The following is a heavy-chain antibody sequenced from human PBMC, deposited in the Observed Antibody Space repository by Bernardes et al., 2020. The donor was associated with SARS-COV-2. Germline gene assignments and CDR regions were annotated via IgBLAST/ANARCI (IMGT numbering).Heavy chain of an antibody. J-gene: IGHJ4*02. CDR2: IIARGGST. CDR3: AMLIVVVSGSANDY. Sequence: GGFLRLSRAAPGFTLSNYVMNWVPQAPGEGLEWVSAIIARGGSTYYADSVKGRFTISRDNSKNTLYLQMNNLRAEDTAVYYCAMLIVVVSGSANDYWGQGALVTVSS. D-gene: IGHD2-21*01. CDR1: GFTLSNYV. V-gene: IGHV3-23*01.